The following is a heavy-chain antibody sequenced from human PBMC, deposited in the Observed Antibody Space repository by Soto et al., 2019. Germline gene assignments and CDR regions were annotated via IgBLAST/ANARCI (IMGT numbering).Heavy chain of an antibody. CDR1: GFTFSSYA. V-gene: IGHV3-23*01. Sequence: GALRLSCAASGFTFSSYAMSWVRQAPGKGLEWVSAISGSGGSTYYADSVKGRFTISRDNSKNTLYLQMNSLRADDTGVYYCSKGGVYSYGDESDYYYGMDVWGQGTTVTVSS. CDR2: ISGSGGST. J-gene: IGHJ6*02. CDR3: SKGGVYSYGDESDYYYGMDV. D-gene: IGHD5-18*01.